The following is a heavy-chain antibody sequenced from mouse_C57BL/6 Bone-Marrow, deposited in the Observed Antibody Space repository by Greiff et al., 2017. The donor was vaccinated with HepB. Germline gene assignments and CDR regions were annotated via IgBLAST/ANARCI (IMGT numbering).Heavy chain of an antibody. D-gene: IGHD1-1*01. CDR2: IYPGSGST. CDR1: GYTFTSYW. V-gene: IGHV1-55*01. J-gene: IGHJ1*03. CDR3: AITTVAYWYFDV. Sequence: VQLQQPGAELVKPGASVKMSCKASGYTFTSYWITWVKQRPGQGLEWIGDIYPGSGSTNYNEKFKSKATLTVDTSSSTAYMQLSSLTSEDSAVYYCAITTVAYWYFDVWGTGTTVTVSS.